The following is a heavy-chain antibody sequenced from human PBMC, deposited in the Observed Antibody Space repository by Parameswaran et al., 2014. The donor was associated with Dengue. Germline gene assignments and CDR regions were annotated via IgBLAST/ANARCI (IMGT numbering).Heavy chain of an antibody. CDR3: AKDPEQWLVHSPPDYFDY. V-gene: IGHV3-23*01. D-gene: IGHD6-19*01. Sequence: VRQAPGKGLEWVSAISGSGGSTYYADSVKGRFTISRDNSKNTLYLQMNSLRAEDTAVYYCAKDPEQWLVHSPPDYFDYWGQGTLVTVSS. J-gene: IGHJ4*02. CDR2: ISGSGGST.